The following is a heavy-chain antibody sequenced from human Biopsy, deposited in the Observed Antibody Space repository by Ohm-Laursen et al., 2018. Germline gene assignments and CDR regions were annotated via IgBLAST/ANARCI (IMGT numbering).Heavy chain of an antibody. V-gene: IGHV1-58*01. CDR3: AAEVGVTVDVGF. D-gene: IGHD1-26*01. CDR2: IVVGSGYA. CDR1: GFTFSNSV. J-gene: IGHJ4*02. Sequence: ASVKVSCKASGFTFSNSVVQWVRQARGQRLEWIGWIVVGSGYAVYAQNFQERVTITRDLSTSTANMELSSLRSDGTAVYYCAAEVGVTVDVGFWGQGTLVTVSS.